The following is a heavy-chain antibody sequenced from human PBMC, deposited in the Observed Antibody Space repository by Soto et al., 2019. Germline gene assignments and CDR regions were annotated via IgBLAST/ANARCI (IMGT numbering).Heavy chain of an antibody. Sequence: EVQLLESGGGLVQPGGSLRLSCAASGCTFSSYAMSWVRQAPGKGLEWVSAISGSGGSTYYADSVKGRFTISRDNSKNTLYLQMNSLRAEDTAVYYCAKDNGEWRIFDYWGQGTLVTVSS. D-gene: IGHD3-10*01. CDR2: ISGSGGST. CDR3: AKDNGEWRIFDY. V-gene: IGHV3-23*01. J-gene: IGHJ4*02. CDR1: GCTFSSYA.